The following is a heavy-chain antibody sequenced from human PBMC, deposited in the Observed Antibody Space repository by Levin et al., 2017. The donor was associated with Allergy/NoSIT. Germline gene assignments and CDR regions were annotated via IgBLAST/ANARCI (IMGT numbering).Heavy chain of an antibody. CDR1: GGSFSGYY. CDR3: AVFPYYYGMDV. V-gene: IGHV4-34*01. D-gene: IGHD2-21*01. CDR2: INHSGST. Sequence: SETLSLTCAVYGGSFSGYYWSWIRQPPGKGLEWIGEINHSGSTNYNPSLKSRVTISVDTSKNQFSLKLSSVTAADTAVYYCAVFPYYYGMDVWGQGTTVTVSS. J-gene: IGHJ6*02.